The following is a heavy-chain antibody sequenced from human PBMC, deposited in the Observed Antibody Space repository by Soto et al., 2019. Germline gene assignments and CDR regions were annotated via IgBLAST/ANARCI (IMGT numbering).Heavy chain of an antibody. V-gene: IGHV3-30*18. CDR1: GFVFSNYG. Sequence: QVQVVESGGGVVQPGRSLRLSCAASGFVFSNYGMHWVRQAPGKGLEWVAVISNDGNDEYYIDSVKGRFTISRDNSKNTAYLQMNTLNTEDTALYRCAKDLHRRRHHLGADYWGQGTLVTVSS. CDR3: AKDLHRRRHHLGADY. J-gene: IGHJ4*02. CDR2: ISNDGNDE. D-gene: IGHD3-16*01.